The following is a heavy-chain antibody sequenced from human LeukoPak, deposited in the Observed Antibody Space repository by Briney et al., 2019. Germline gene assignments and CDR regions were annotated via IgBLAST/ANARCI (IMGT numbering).Heavy chain of an antibody. V-gene: IGHV3-21*01. D-gene: IGHD3-9*01. CDR1: GFTFNSHS. CDR3: ARGYDILTGYYLREPNFDY. J-gene: IGHJ4*02. CDR2: ISSSSSYI. Sequence: GGSLRLSCAGSGFTFNSHSMNWVRQAPGQGLEWVSSISSSSSYIYYADSVKGRFTISRNNAKNSLNLQMNSLRAEDTAVYYCARGYDILTGYYLREPNFDYWGQGTPVTVSS.